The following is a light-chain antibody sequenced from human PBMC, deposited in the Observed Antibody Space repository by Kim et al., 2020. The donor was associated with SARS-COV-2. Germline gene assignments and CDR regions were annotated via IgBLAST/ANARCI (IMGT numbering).Light chain of an antibody. CDR3: SSYTSSSTRV. J-gene: IGLJ3*02. Sequence: GQSITLSCSGTSSDVGVYNYVSWYQQHPGKAPKLMIYDVSNRPSGVSNRFSVSKSGNTVSLTISGLQAEDEADYYCSSYTSSSTRVFGGGTQLTVL. V-gene: IGLV2-14*03. CDR1: SSDVGVYNY. CDR2: DVS.